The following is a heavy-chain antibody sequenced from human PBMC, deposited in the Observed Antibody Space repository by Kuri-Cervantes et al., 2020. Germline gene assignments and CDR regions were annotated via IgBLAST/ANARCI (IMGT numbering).Heavy chain of an antibody. J-gene: IGHJ1*01. CDR3: ARDLTEYSSSSPPGKYFQH. Sequence: SVKVSCKASGYTFTSYGISWVRQAPGQGLEWMGGIIPIFGTANYAQKFQGRVTITADESTSTAYMELSSLRSEDTAVYYCARDLTEYSSSSPPGKYFQHWGQGTLVTVSS. V-gene: IGHV1-69*13. CDR2: IIPIFGTA. CDR1: GYTFTSYG. D-gene: IGHD6-13*01.